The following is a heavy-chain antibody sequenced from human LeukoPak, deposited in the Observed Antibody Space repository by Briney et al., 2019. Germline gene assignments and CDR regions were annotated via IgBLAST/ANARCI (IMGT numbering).Heavy chain of an antibody. CDR1: GGSISSSSYY. CDR3: ARDREQQLVRFYNAFDI. J-gene: IGHJ3*02. Sequence: SETLSLTYTVSGGSISSSSYYWDWIRQPPGKGLEWIGSIYYSGSTYYNPSLKSRVTISVDTSKNQFSLKLRSVTAADTAVYYCARDREQQLVRFYNAFDIWGQGTMVTVSS. D-gene: IGHD6-13*01. V-gene: IGHV4-39*07. CDR2: IYYSGST.